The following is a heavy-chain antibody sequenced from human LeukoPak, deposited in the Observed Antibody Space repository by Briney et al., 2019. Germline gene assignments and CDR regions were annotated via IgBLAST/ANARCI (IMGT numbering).Heavy chain of an antibody. Sequence: PSETLSLTCTVSGGSISSYYWSWIRQPAGKGLEWIGRIYTSGSTNYNPSLKSRVTMSVDTSKNQFSLKLSSVTAADTAVYYCARGLGVDYSNYSYKPRAHAFDIWGQGTLVTVSS. J-gene: IGHJ4*02. D-gene: IGHD4-11*01. CDR3: ARGLGVDYSNYSYKPRAHAFDI. CDR2: IYTSGST. V-gene: IGHV4-4*07. CDR1: GGSISSYY.